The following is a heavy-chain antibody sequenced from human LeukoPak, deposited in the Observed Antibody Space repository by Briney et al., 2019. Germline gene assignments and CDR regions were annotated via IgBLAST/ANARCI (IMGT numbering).Heavy chain of an antibody. CDR2: ISSSGSTI. CDR1: GCTFSDYY. J-gene: IGHJ4*02. CDR3: ARGAWYYDRVGYFDY. Sequence: GGSLRLSCAASGCTFSDYYMSWIRQAPGKGLDWISYISSSGSTIYYADSVKGRFTISRDNAKNSLYLQMNSLRAEDTAVYSCARGAWYYDRVGYFDYWGQGTLVTVSS. D-gene: IGHD3-22*01. V-gene: IGHV3-11*01.